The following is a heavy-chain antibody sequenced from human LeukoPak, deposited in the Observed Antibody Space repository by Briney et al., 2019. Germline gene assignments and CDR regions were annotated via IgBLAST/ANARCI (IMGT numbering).Heavy chain of an antibody. D-gene: IGHD1-1*01. CDR2: INPNSGGT. J-gene: IGHJ4*02. CDR1: GYTFTGYY. Sequence: ASVKVSCKASGYTFTGYYMHWVRQAPGQGLEWMGWINPNSGGTNYAQKFQGRVTMTRDTSISTAYMELSRLRSDDTAVYYCARELPSPNDHHYIDYWGQGTLVTVSS. CDR3: ARELPSPNDHHYIDY. V-gene: IGHV1-2*02.